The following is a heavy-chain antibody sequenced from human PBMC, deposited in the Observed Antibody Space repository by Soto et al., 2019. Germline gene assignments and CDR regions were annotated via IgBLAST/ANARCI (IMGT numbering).Heavy chain of an antibody. D-gene: IGHD2-15*01. CDR1: GGSVSSDIYY. CDR2: IYYSGST. V-gene: IGHV4-61*01. CDR3: GRPSSGGSAFTLDV. Sequence: PSETLSLTCTVSGGSVSSDIYYWSWVRQPPGKGLEWLGYIYYSGSTRYNPSLKSRVTISVDTSKNQFSLKLSAVTAADTAVYYCGRPSSGGSAFTLDVWGQGTKVTVSS. J-gene: IGHJ6*02.